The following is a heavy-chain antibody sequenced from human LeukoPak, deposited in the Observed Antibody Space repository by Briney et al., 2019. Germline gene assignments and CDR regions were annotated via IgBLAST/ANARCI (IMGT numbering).Heavy chain of an antibody. D-gene: IGHD1-26*01. CDR3: ARDVSSTSNWEFDY. Sequence: ASVKVSCKTSGYTFADYFIHWVRQAPGQGLEWMGRINANSGGTEYEQKFQGRVTMTRDTSISTAYVEVNWLISDDTTIYYCARDVSSTSNWEFDYWGHGTLVTVS. J-gene: IGHJ4*01. CDR2: INANSGGT. V-gene: IGHV1-2*06. CDR1: GYTFADYF.